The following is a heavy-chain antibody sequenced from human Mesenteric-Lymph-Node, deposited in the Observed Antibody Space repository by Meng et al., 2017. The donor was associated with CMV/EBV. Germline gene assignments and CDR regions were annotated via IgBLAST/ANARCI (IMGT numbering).Heavy chain of an antibody. CDR3: ARGGGGRFLEWLAFDY. Sequence: GESLKISCAASGFSLSSYWINWVRQAPGKGLVWVSRINSDGSSTSYADSVKGRFTISRDNAKNTLYLQMNSLRAEDTAVYYCARGGGGRFLEWLAFDYWGQGTLVTVSS. J-gene: IGHJ4*02. CDR2: INSDGSST. V-gene: IGHV3-74*01. D-gene: IGHD3-3*01. CDR1: GFSLSSYW.